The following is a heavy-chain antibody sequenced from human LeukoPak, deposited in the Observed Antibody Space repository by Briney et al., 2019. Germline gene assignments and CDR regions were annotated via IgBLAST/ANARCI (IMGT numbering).Heavy chain of an antibody. CDR3: AAHLQNWGPFDY. Sequence: ASVKVSCKASAYTFTGYYMHWVRQAPGQGPEWMGTINPSGTSTNYAQKFQGRFTMTRDTSTSTVYIELSGLRSEDTAVYYCAAHLQNWGPFDYWGQGTLVTVSS. D-gene: IGHD7-27*01. CDR1: AYTFTGYY. J-gene: IGHJ4*02. CDR2: INPSGTST. V-gene: IGHV1-46*03.